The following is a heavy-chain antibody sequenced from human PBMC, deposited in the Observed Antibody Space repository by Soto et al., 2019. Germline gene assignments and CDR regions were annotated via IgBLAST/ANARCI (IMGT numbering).Heavy chain of an antibody. CDR2: INLNSGDT. V-gene: IGHV1-2*02. CDR1: GYTFTDYY. J-gene: IGHJ5*02. Sequence: ASVKVSCKASGYTFTDYYMEWVRQAPGQGLEWMGWINLNSGDTNFAQQFQGRVTMTRDTSITTAYMDLTRLRSDDTAVYYCARARPPFNWFDRWGQGTLVTVSS. D-gene: IGHD6-6*01. CDR3: ARARPPFNWFDR.